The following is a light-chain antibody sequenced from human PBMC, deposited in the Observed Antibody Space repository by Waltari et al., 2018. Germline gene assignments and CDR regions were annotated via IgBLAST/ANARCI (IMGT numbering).Light chain of an antibody. CDR3: QQYNDRPRT. V-gene: IGKV3-15*01. Sequence: EIVMTQSPATLSVSPGERVTLSCRSSQSVSYNLAWYQQKPGQAPRLLIYAASTRATGIPARFSCSGSGSAFSLIISSLQSEDFAVYYCQQYNDRPRTFGQGTKVEIK. CDR1: QSVSYN. J-gene: IGKJ1*01. CDR2: AAS.